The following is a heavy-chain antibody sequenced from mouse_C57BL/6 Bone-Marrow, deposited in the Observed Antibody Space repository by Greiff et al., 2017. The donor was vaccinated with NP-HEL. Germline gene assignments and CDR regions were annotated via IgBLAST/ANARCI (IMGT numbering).Heavy chain of an antibody. CDR3: ARSVFDY. Sequence: EVKLQESGPVLVKPGASVKMSCKASGYTFTDYYMNWVKQSHGKSLEWIGVINPYNGGTSYNQKFKGKATLTVDKSSSTAYMELNSLTSEDSAVYYCARSVFDYWGQGTTLTVSS. D-gene: IGHD1-1*01. CDR2: INPYNGGT. J-gene: IGHJ2*01. CDR1: GYTFTDYY. V-gene: IGHV1-19*01.